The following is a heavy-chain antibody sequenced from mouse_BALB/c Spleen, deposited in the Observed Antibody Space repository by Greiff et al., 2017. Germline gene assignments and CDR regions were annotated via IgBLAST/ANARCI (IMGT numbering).Heavy chain of an antibody. Sequence: VQLQQSGAELVRSGASVKLSCTASGFNIKDYYMHWVKQRPEQGLEWIGWIDPENGDTEYAPKFQGKATMTADTSSNTAYLQLSSLTSEDTAVYYCNAVRFAYWGQGTLVTVSA. CDR1: GFNIKDYY. D-gene: IGHD2-14*01. J-gene: IGHJ3*01. CDR3: NAVRFAY. CDR2: IDPENGDT. V-gene: IGHV14-4*02.